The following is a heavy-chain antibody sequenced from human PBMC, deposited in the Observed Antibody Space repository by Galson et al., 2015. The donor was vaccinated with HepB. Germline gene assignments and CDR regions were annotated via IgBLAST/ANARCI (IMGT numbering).Heavy chain of an antibody. CDR2: ISYDGSNK. V-gene: IGHV3-30-3*01. J-gene: IGHJ4*02. Sequence: SLRLSCAASGFTFSSYAMHWVRQAPGKGLEWVAVISYDGSNKYYADSVKGRFTISRDNSKNTLYLQMNSLRAEDTAVYYCASPGYSSGWFDYWGQGTLVTVSS. CDR3: ASPGYSSGWFDY. D-gene: IGHD6-19*01. CDR1: GFTFSSYA.